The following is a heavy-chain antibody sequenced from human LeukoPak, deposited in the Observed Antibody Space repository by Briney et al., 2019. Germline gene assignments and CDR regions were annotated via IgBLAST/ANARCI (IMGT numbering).Heavy chain of an antibody. CDR3: AQRDDTFDF. CDR1: GFTFKSYA. J-gene: IGHJ3*01. V-gene: IGHV3-23*01. CDR2: ISASGGTT. Sequence: GALILSCTASGFTFKSYAMSWVRQAPGRGLEWIASISASGGTTYYGDSVRGRFTSSRDNSKNTLYLQMSSLRADDTAVYYCAQRDDTFDFWGQGTMVIVSS.